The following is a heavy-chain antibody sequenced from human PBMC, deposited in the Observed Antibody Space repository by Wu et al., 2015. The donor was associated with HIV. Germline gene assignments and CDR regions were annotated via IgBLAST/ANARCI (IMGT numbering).Heavy chain of an antibody. CDR3: ARDREMATIPVDYYYYGMDV. J-gene: IGHJ6*02. CDR1: RHFSSYA. V-gene: IGHV1-69*13. Sequence: QXVQLGLSEEAWASVXRXPARLLRHFSSYAISWVRQAPGQGLEWMGRIIPIFGTANYAQKFQGRVTITADESTSTAYMELSSLRSEDTAVYYCARDREMATIPVDYYYYGMDVWGQGTTVTVSS. CDR2: IIPIFGTA. D-gene: IGHD5-24*01.